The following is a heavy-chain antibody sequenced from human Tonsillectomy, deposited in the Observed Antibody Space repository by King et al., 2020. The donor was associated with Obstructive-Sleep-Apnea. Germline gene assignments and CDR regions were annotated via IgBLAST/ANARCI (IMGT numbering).Heavy chain of an antibody. D-gene: IGHD3-16*02. V-gene: IGHV3-7*03. CDR2: IRQDGSEK. J-gene: IGHJ4*02. CDR1: GFTFSSFW. CDR3: ARVGYDDVWGSYHSDY. Sequence: VQLVESGGGLVQPGGSLRLSCAASGFTFSSFWMNWVRQAPGKGLERVANIRQDGSEKYYVDSVKGRFTISRDNAKNSLFLQMNSLRDEDTAVYYCARVGYDDVWGSYHSDYWGQGTLVTVAS.